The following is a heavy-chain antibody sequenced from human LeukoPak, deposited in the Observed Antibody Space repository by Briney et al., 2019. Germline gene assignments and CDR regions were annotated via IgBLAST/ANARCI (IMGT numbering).Heavy chain of an antibody. J-gene: IGHJ6*02. V-gene: IGHV4-59*01. CDR3: ASSRYSYGFGYYYYYGMDV. CDR1: GGSISSYY. CDR2: IYYSGST. D-gene: IGHD5-18*01. Sequence: SETLSLTCTVSGGSISSYYWSWIRQPPGKGLEWIGYIYYSGSTNYNPSLKSRVTISVDTSKNQFSLKLSSVTAADTAVYYCASSRYSYGFGYYYYYGMDVWGQGTTVTVSS.